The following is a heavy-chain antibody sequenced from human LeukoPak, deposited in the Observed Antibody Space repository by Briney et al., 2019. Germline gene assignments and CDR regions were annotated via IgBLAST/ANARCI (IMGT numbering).Heavy chain of an antibody. CDR3: ARDPSVGDGYNIDY. D-gene: IGHD5-24*01. J-gene: IGHJ4*02. Sequence: GGSLRLSCAASGFTFSSYWMSWVRQAPGKGLEWVANIKQDGSEKYYVDSVKGRFTISRDNAKNSLYLQMNSLGAEDTAVYYCARDPSVGDGYNIDYWGQGTLVTVSS. CDR2: IKQDGSEK. CDR1: GFTFSSYW. V-gene: IGHV3-7*01.